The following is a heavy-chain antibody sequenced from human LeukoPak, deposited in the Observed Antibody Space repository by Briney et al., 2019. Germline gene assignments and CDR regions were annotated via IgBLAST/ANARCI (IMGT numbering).Heavy chain of an antibody. CDR2: INPSGGST. V-gene: IGHV1-46*01. D-gene: IGHD6-19*01. Sequence: ASVKVSCKASGYTFTGYYMHRVRQAPGQGLEWMGIINPSGGSTNYAQKFQGRVTMTRDTSTSTVYMELSSLRSEDTAVYYCARFAVHRRITVAGQFGLDYWGQGTLVSVSS. CDR3: ARFAVHRRITVAGQFGLDY. CDR1: GYTFTGYY. J-gene: IGHJ4*02.